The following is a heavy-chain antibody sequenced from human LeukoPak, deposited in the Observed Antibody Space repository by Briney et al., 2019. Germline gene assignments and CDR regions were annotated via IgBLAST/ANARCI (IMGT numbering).Heavy chain of an antibody. CDR2: TYYSGST. Sequence: SETLSLTCTVSGGSISSGDHYWSWIRQPPGKGLEWIGYTYYSGSTYYNPSLKSRVTISVDTSKNQFSLKLSSVTAADTAVYYCARVNAYYYGSGSKIFDYWGQGTLVTVSS. D-gene: IGHD3-10*01. J-gene: IGHJ4*02. CDR3: ARVNAYYYGSGSKIFDY. CDR1: GGSISSGDHY. V-gene: IGHV4-30-4*01.